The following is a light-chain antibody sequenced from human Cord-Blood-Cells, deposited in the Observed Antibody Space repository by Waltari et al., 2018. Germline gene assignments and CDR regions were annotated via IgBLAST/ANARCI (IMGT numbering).Light chain of an antibody. J-gene: IGLJ3*02. CDR2: KDS. CDR3: QSADSSGTYRV. CDR1: ALPKPY. V-gene: IGLV3-25*03. Sequence: SYELTQPPPVSVSPGQTARITCAGDALPKPYAYWYQQKPGQAPVLVIYKDSERPSGIPERFSGSSSGTTVTLTISGVQAEDEADYYCQSADSSGTYRVFGGGTKLTVL.